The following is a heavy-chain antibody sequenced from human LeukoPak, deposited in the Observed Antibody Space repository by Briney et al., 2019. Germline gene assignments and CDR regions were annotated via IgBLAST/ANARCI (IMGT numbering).Heavy chain of an antibody. D-gene: IGHD5-18*01. CDR3: ARGLRARYSYGNREAFDI. CDR2: INHSGST. V-gene: IGHV4-34*01. Sequence: SETLSLTCAVSGGSFSGYYWSWIRQPPGKGLEWIGEINHSGSTNYNPSLKSRVTISVDTSKNQFSLKLSSVTAADTAVYYCARGLRARYSYGNREAFDIWGQGTMVTVSS. CDR1: GGSFSGYY. J-gene: IGHJ3*02.